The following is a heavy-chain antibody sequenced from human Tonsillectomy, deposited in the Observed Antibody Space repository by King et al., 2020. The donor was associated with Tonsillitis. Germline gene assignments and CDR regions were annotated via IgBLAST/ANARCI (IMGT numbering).Heavy chain of an antibody. Sequence: VQLVESGGGVVQPGGSLRLSCAASGFTFSSYGMHWVRQAPGKGLEWVAFIRYDGSNRYYADSVKGRFTISRDNSKNTLYLQMNSLRAEDTAMYYCAKDPGGGAVAGPFDYWGQGTLVTVPS. D-gene: IGHD6-19*01. V-gene: IGHV3-30*02. CDR3: AKDPGGGAVAGPFDY. J-gene: IGHJ4*02. CDR1: GFTFSSYG. CDR2: IRYDGSNR.